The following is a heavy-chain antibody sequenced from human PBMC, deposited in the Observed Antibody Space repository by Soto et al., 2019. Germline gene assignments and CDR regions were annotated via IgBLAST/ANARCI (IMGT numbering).Heavy chain of an antibody. V-gene: IGHV3-9*01. CDR1: GFTFDDYA. Sequence: PGGSLRLSCAASGFTFDDYAMHWVRQAPGKGLEWVSGISWNSGSIGYADSVKGRFTISRDNAKNSLYLQMNSLRAEDTALYYCAKDIPSRGPRYYGMDVWGQGTTVTVSS. D-gene: IGHD5-12*01. CDR2: ISWNSGSI. J-gene: IGHJ6*02. CDR3: AKDIPSRGPRYYGMDV.